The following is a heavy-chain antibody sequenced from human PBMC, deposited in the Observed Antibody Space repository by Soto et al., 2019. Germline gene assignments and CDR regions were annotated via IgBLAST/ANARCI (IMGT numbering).Heavy chain of an antibody. CDR3: AKSIGRGTRWDYFHY. CDR2: ISGSGGGT. Sequence: EVQLLESGGGLVQPGGSLRLSCAASGFTFSNYAMSWVRQAPGKGLECVSGISGSGGGTDYADSVKGRFTISRDNSKNTLYLHMNSLTAEDRAVYYCAKSIGRGTRWDYFHYWGQGSLVTVSS. J-gene: IGHJ4*02. V-gene: IGHV3-23*01. CDR1: GFTFSNYA. D-gene: IGHD1-26*01.